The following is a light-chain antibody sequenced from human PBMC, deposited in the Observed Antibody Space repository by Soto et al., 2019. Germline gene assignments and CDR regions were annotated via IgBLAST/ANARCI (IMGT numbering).Light chain of an antibody. CDR1: QSVSSSY. V-gene: IGKV3-20*01. Sequence: EIVLPQSPGTISLSPVESATISCRDSQSVSSSYLAWYQKKPGQAHRLIIYGASSRATGIPDRFSGSVSGTDFTLTISRLEPEDLAVYYCQQYGSSPPLSCGGGTKLDI. J-gene: IGKJ4*01. CDR2: GAS. CDR3: QQYGSSPPLS.